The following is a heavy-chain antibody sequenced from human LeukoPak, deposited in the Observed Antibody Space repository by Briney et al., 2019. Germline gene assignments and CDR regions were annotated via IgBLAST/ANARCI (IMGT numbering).Heavy chain of an antibody. CDR1: GYTFTSYG. Sequence: ASVKVSCKASGYTFTSYGIGWVRQAPGQGLEWMGWISAYNGNTNYAQKLQGRVTMTTDTSTSTAYMELRSLRSDDTAVYYCAMGYDFWSGYYSHDYWGQGTLVTVSS. J-gene: IGHJ4*02. CDR2: ISAYNGNT. D-gene: IGHD3-3*01. V-gene: IGHV1-18*01. CDR3: AMGYDFWSGYYSHDY.